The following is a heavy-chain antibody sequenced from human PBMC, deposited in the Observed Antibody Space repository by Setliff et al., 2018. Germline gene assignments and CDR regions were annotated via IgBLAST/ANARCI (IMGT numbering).Heavy chain of an antibody. V-gene: IGHV1-69*13. CDR1: GYTFTSYD. D-gene: IGHD6-13*01. J-gene: IGHJ5*02. Sequence: SVKVSCKASGYTFTSYDINWMRQAPGQGLEWMGGIIPIFGTANYAQKFQGRVTITADESTSTAYMELSSLRSEDTAVYYCARHVLGQQLVYNWFDPWGQGTLVTVSS. CDR3: ARHVLGQQLVYNWFDP. CDR2: IIPIFGTA.